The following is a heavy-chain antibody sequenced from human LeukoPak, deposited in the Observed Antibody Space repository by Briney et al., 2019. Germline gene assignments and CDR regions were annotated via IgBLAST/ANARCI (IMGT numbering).Heavy chain of an antibody. J-gene: IGHJ6*03. V-gene: IGHV4-4*07. CDR1: GGSISSYY. D-gene: IGHD6-6*01. Sequence: SETLSLTCTVSGGSISSYYWSWIRQPAGKGLEWIGRIYTSGSTNYNPSLKSRVTMSVDTPKNQFSLKLSSVTAADTAVYYCAREDRRLVYYYYYMDVWGKGTTVTVSS. CDR3: AREDRRLVYYYYYMDV. CDR2: IYTSGST.